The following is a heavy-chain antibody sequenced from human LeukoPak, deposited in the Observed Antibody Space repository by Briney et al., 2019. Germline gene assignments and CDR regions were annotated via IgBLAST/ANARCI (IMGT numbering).Heavy chain of an antibody. CDR3: ARADSYGQTIDY. J-gene: IGHJ4*02. D-gene: IGHD5-18*01. CDR1: GGSISSYY. V-gene: IGHV4-59*01. CDR2: IYYSGST. Sequence: PSETLSLTCTVSGGSISSYYWSWIRQPPGKGPEWIGYIYYSGSTNYNPSLKSRVTISVDMSKNQFSLKLSSVTAADTAVYYCARADSYGQTIDYWGQGTLVTVSS.